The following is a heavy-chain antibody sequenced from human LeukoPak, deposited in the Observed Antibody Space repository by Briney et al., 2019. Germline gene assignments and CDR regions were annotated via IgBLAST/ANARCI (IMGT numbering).Heavy chain of an antibody. J-gene: IGHJ4*02. V-gene: IGHV3-21*01. CDR2: ISSSSSYI. CDR3: ARDRGRDGYDNEWGYFDY. D-gene: IGHD5-24*01. Sequence: GGSLRLSCAASGFTFSNYAMNWVRQAPGKGLEWASCISSSSSYIYYADSAKGRFTISRDNAKNSLYLQMNSLRAEDTAVYYCARDRGRDGYDNEWGYFDYWGQGTLVTVSS. CDR1: GFTFSNYA.